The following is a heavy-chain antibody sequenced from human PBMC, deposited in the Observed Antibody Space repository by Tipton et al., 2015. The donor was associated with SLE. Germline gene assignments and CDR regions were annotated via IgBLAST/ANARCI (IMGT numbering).Heavy chain of an antibody. CDR2: VNHLGTI. V-gene: IGHV4-34*01. CDR3: ARAKSIFGVVIIDY. J-gene: IGHJ4*02. CDR1: GGSFSGYY. D-gene: IGHD3-3*01. Sequence: TLSLTCDVNGGSFSGYYWSWIRQSPGKGLEWIGEVNHLGTIYYNASLKSRVTISIDTSKSHFSLKLSSVTAADTAVYYCARAKSIFGVVIIDYWGQGTLVTVSS.